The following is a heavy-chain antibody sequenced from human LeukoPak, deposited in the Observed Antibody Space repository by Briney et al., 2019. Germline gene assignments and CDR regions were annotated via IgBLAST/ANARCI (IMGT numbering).Heavy chain of an antibody. CDR1: GCSFTTYW. V-gene: IGHV5-51*01. CDR3: ARHSPGIDY. D-gene: IGHD1-1*01. Sequence: GESPKISCEGSGCSFTTYWIGWVRQLPGQGLEWMGIIYPRDSDARYSPFFQGQVTISADKSINTAYLQWSSLKASDTAMYYCARHSPGIDYWGQGTLVTVSS. J-gene: IGHJ4*02. CDR2: IYPRDSDA.